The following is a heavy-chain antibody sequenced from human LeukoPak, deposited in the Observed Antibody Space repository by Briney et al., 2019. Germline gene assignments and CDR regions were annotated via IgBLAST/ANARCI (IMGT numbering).Heavy chain of an antibody. J-gene: IGHJ6*03. V-gene: IGHV4-59*12. Sequence: PSETLSLTGSVSGGSISSYYWSWIRQPPGKELEWIVYIYYSGSTNYNPSLKRRVTISVDPSKNHFSLKLSSVTAADTAVYCCARGATKPRSHYYYMDVWGKGTTVTVSS. CDR2: IYYSGST. CDR1: GGSISSYY. CDR3: ARGATKPRSHYYYMDV.